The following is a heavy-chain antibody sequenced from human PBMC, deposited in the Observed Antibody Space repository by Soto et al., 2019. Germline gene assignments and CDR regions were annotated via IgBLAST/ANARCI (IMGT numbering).Heavy chain of an antibody. CDR3: ATCDDFWCLGNGMDV. V-gene: IGHV1-24*01. Sequence: ASAKVSCKVSGYTLTELSMHWVRQAPGKGLEWMGGFDPEDGETIYAQKFQGRVTMTEDISTDTAYMELSSLRSEDTAVYYCATCDDFWCLGNGMDVWGQGTTVTVSS. D-gene: IGHD3-3*01. CDR2: FDPEDGET. J-gene: IGHJ6*02. CDR1: GYTLTELS.